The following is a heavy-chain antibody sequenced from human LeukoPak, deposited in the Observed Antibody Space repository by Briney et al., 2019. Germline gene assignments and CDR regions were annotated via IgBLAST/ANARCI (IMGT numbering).Heavy chain of an antibody. D-gene: IGHD4-17*01. CDR3: ARDSRDYGERAFDI. CDR1: GXSISGYY. J-gene: IGHJ3*02. CDR2: IYYSGST. V-gene: IGHV4-59*01. Sequence: SETLSLTCTVSGXSISGYYWSWIRQPPGKGLEWIGYIYYSGSTTYNPSLKSRVTISVDTSKNQFSLKLSSVTAADTAVYYCARDSRDYGERAFDIWGQGTLVTVSS.